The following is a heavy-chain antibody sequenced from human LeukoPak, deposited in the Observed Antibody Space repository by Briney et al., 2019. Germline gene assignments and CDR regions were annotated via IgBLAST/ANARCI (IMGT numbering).Heavy chain of an antibody. Sequence: SETLSLTCAVYGVSFSGYYWSWIRQPPGKGLEWIGEINHSGSTNYNPSLKSRVTISVDTSKNQFSLKLSSVTAADTAVYYCASSLGCYLVPPVYWGQGTLATVSS. CDR3: ASSLGCYLVPPVY. CDR2: INHSGST. J-gene: IGHJ4*02. V-gene: IGHV4-34*01. CDR1: GVSFSGYY. D-gene: IGHD2-21*01.